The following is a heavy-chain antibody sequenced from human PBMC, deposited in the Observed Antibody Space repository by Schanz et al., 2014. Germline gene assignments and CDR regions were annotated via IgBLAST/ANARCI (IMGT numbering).Heavy chain of an antibody. D-gene: IGHD3-9*01. Sequence: QVHLVQSGAEVKKPGASVKVSCKASGYNITSNDVTWVRQATGQGLEWMGWMNPNSGNTGYAQKFQGRVTMTRNTSISTAYMELSSLRSEDTAVYYCARVQDDILTGSEYYYGMDVWGQGTTVTVSS. V-gene: IGHV1-8*01. CDR3: ARVQDDILTGSEYYYGMDV. CDR1: GYNITSND. CDR2: MNPNSGNT. J-gene: IGHJ6*02.